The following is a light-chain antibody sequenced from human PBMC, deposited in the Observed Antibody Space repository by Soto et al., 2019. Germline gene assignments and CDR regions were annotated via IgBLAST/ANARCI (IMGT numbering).Light chain of an antibody. CDR1: QSISNH. CDR3: QQSYSSPPT. CDR2: AAS. J-gene: IGKJ1*01. V-gene: IGKV1-39*01. Sequence: DIQMTQSPSSLSASVGDTVTFTCRASQSISNHLNWYQQKPGKAPKLLIFAASSLQSGVPSRFSGSRSGPDFTLTISSLQPEDFATYYCQQSYSSPPTFGQGTKVDIK.